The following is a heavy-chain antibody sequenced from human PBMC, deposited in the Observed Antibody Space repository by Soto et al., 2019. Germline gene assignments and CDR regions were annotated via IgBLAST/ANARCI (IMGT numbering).Heavy chain of an antibody. CDR3: ARSLLGYCSSTSCYALAY. V-gene: IGHV3-33*01. Sequence: QVQLVESGGGVVQPGRSLRLSCAASGFTFSSYGMHWVRQAPGKGLEWVAVIWYDGSNKYYADSVKGRFTISRDNSKNTLYLQMNSLRAEDTAVYYCARSLLGYCSSTSCYALAYWGQGTLVNVSS. CDR2: IWYDGSNK. CDR1: GFTFSSYG. D-gene: IGHD2-2*01. J-gene: IGHJ4*02.